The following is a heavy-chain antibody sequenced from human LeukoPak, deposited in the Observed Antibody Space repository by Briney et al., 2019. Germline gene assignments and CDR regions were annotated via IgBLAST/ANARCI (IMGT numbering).Heavy chain of an antibody. CDR3: AGVPRSYYYYYSMDV. V-gene: IGHV4-59*01. Sequence: SETLSLTCNVSGGSISGYHWSWIRQPPGKGLEWLGYIYYSGSSNYNPSLKSRVTISADTSKNQFSLKLSSATAADTAVYYCAGVPRSYYYYYSMDVWGKGTTVTVSS. J-gene: IGHJ6*03. CDR2: IYYSGSS. CDR1: GGSISGYH.